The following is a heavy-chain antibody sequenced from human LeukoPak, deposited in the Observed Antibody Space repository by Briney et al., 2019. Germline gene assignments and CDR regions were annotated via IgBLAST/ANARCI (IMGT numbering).Heavy chain of an antibody. J-gene: IGHJ3*02. Sequence: GESLKISCKDSGYSFTSYWIGWVRQMPGKGLEWMGIIYPDDSDTKYSPSFHGHVTISADKSINPAYLQWSSLKASDTAMYYCARRRLCGSDCFAFDIWGQGTMVTVSS. CDR1: GYSFTSYW. CDR3: ARRRLCGSDCFAFDI. V-gene: IGHV5-51*01. D-gene: IGHD2-21*02. CDR2: IYPDDSDT.